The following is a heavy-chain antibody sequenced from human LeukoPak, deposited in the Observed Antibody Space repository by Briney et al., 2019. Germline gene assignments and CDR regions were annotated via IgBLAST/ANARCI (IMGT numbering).Heavy chain of an antibody. Sequence: GGSLRLSCAASGFTFSTYAMSWVRQAPGKGLEWVSAISRTSGSTYFADSVKGRFTISRDNSRSTVDLQTSSLRVEDTAVYYCAKLGNFDFWSGADNWGQGTLVTVSS. CDR3: AKLGNFDFWSGADN. V-gene: IGHV3-23*01. CDR2: ISRTSGST. CDR1: GFTFSTYA. D-gene: IGHD3-3*01. J-gene: IGHJ4*02.